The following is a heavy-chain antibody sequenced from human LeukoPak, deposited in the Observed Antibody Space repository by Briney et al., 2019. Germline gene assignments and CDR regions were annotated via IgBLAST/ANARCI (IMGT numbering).Heavy chain of an antibody. V-gene: IGHV1-2*02. J-gene: IGHJ3*02. CDR2: INPNSGGT. CDR3: AREAAYYYDSSGYYQPLDAFDI. D-gene: IGHD3-22*01. CDR1: GYTFTGYF. Sequence: ASVKVSCKASGYTFTGYFMHWVRQAPGQGLEWMGWINPNSGGTNFAQKFQGRVTMTRDTSISTAYMELRSLRSDDTAVYYCAREAAYYYDSSGYYQPLDAFDIWGQGTMVTVSS.